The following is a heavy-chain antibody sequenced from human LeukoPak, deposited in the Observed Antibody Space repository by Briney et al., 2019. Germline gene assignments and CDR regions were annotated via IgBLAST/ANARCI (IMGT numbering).Heavy chain of an antibody. Sequence: GGSLRLSCAASGFTFSSYWMHWVRHAPGKGLVWVSRISADGSTTRYADSVKGRFTVSRDNAKNTLYLQMISLRPEDTAVYYCARDHGSTYYYDRWGQGTLVTVSS. CDR3: ARDHGSTYYYDR. D-gene: IGHD3-22*01. CDR1: GFTFSSYW. CDR2: ISADGSTT. V-gene: IGHV3-74*01. J-gene: IGHJ4*02.